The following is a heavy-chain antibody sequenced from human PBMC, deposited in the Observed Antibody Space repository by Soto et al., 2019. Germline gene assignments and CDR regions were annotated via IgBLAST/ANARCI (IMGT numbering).Heavy chain of an antibody. CDR1: GGTFSSYA. CDR3: ARNLAFHTYYYYSGMDV. Sequence: QVQLVQSGAEVKKPGSSVKVSCKASGGTFSSYAISWVRQAPGQGLEWMGGITPIFGTAHYAQKFQGRVTITADDSTSTAYLELSSLSSEDTAVYYCARNLAFHTYYYYSGMDVWGQGTTVTVSS. J-gene: IGHJ6*02. V-gene: IGHV1-69*12. CDR2: ITPIFGTA.